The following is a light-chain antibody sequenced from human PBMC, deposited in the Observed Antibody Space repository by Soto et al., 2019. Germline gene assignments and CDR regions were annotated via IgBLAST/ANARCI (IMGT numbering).Light chain of an antibody. CDR3: QQYNNWPRN. CDR2: GAS. V-gene: IGKV3-15*01. J-gene: IGKJ1*01. CDR1: QSVSSN. Sequence: EIVMTQSPATLSVSPGERATLSCRASQSVSSNFAWYQQKPGQAPRLLIYGASTRATGIPASFSGSGSGTEFTLTISSLQSEDFAVYYCQQYNNWPRNFGQGTKVEIK.